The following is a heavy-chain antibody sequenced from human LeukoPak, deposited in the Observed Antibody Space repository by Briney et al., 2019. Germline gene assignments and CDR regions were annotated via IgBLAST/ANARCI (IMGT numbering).Heavy chain of an antibody. D-gene: IGHD3-3*01. V-gene: IGHV4-39*07. CDR1: GGSISSSSYY. J-gene: IGHJ4*02. CDR2: IYYSGST. Sequence: SETLSLTCTVSGGSISSSSYYWGWIRQPPGKGLEWIGSIYYSGSTYYNPSLKSRVTISVDTSKNQFSLKLSSVTAADTAVYYCARSLATIFGVGGRRNYFDYWGQGTLVTVSS. CDR3: ARSLATIFGVGGRRNYFDY.